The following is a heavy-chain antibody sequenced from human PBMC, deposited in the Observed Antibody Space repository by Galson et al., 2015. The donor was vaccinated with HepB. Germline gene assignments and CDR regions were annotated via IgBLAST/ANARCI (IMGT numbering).Heavy chain of an antibody. CDR3: AHRRGTTIPGAFDI. V-gene: IGHV2-5*01. J-gene: IGHJ3*02. Sequence: PALVKPTQSLTLTCTFSGFSLTTTGVGVGWIRQPPGKALEWLALVYWNGNKRYSPSLESRVTITKDTSKTQVVLTMTNMAPVDTGTYYRAHRRGTTIPGAFDIWGQGTLVTVSS. CDR1: GFSLTTTGVG. D-gene: IGHD1/OR15-1a*01. CDR2: VYWNGNK.